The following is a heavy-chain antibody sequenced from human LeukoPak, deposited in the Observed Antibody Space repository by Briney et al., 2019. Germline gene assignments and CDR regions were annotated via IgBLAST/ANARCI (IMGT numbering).Heavy chain of an antibody. J-gene: IGHJ4*02. Sequence: PGRSLRLSCAASGFTFDDYDMHWVRQAPGKGLEWVSGISWNSGSIGYADSVKGRFTISRDNAKNSLYLQMNSLRAEDTALYYCAKDITIFGAIKKAQFDYWGQGTLVTVSS. CDR2: ISWNSGSI. CDR3: AKDITIFGAIKKAQFDY. D-gene: IGHD3-10*01. V-gene: IGHV3-9*01. CDR1: GFTFDDYD.